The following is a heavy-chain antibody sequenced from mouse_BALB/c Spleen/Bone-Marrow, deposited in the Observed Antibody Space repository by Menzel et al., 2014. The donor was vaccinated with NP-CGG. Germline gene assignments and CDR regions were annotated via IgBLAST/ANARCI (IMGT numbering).Heavy chain of an antibody. V-gene: IGHV1-69*02. D-gene: IGHD2-3*01. CDR1: GYTFTSYW. CDR2: IDPSDSET. J-gene: IGHJ4*01. Sequence: VKLQESGAELVKPGAPVKLSCKASGYTFTSYWMNWVKQRPGRGLEWIGRIDPSDSETHYNQKLKDRATLTVDKSSSPXYIQLSGLTAEDSAVYYCARALGDGYYYAMDYWGQGTSVTVSS. CDR3: ARALGDGYYYAMDY.